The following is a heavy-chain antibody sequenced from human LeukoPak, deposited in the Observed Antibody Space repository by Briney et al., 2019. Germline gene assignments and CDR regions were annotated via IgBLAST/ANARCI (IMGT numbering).Heavy chain of an antibody. V-gene: IGHV3-30*04. D-gene: IGHD3-10*01. CDR1: GFTFSSYA. Sequence: QSGRSLRLSCAASGFTFSSYAMHWVRQAPGKGLEWVAVISYDGSNKYYADSVKGRFTISRDNSKNTLYLQMKSLRAEDTAVYYCARGRGVTMVRGLKTNWFDPWGQGTLVTVSS. CDR2: ISYDGSNK. CDR3: ARGRGVTMVRGLKTNWFDP. J-gene: IGHJ5*02.